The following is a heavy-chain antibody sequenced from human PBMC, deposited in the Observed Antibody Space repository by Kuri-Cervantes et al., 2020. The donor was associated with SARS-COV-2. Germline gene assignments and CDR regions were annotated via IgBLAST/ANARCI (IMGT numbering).Heavy chain of an antibody. CDR1: GFTFSSYE. CDR2: ISSSGSTI. J-gene: IGHJ4*02. Sequence: GGSLRLSCAASGFTFSSYEMNWVRQAPGKGLEWVSYISSSGSTIYCADSVKGRFTISRDNAKNTLYLQMNSLRPEDTAVYYCAKDDGGSFGLFDNWGQGILVTVSS. D-gene: IGHD1-26*01. CDR3: AKDDGGSFGLFDN. V-gene: IGHV3-48*03.